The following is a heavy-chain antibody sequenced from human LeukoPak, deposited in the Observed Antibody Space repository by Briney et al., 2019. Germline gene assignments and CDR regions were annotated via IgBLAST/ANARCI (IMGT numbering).Heavy chain of an antibody. D-gene: IGHD3-22*01. CDR3: ARRRSTYYYDSSGYRVRTDYFDY. Sequence: GASVKVSCKASGGTFSSYAISWVRQAPGQGLEWMGGIIPIFGTANYAQKFQGRVTITADKSTSTAYMELSSLRSEDTAVYYCARRRSTYYYDSSGYRVRTDYFDYWGQGTLVTVSS. J-gene: IGHJ4*02. CDR2: IIPIFGTA. CDR1: GGTFSSYA. V-gene: IGHV1-69*06.